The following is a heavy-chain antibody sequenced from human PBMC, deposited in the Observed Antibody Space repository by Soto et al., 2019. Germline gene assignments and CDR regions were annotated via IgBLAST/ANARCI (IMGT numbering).Heavy chain of an antibody. D-gene: IGHD3-10*01. CDR1: GHLFNNHW. V-gene: IGHV5-51*01. CDR3: ARGYFDSGHGYDL. CDR2: IFTRDSET. Sequence: GESLKISCKGPGHLFNNHWIGWVRQTPGKGLEWMGLIFTRDSETKTSPSFQGHVSFSVDNSINTVYLQWTSLKATDTGIYFCARGYFDSGHGYDLWGQGTLVTVSS. J-gene: IGHJ5*02.